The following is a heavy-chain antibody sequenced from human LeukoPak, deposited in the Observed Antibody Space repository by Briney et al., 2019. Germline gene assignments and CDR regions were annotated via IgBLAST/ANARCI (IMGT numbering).Heavy chain of an antibody. D-gene: IGHD6-19*01. CDR1: GGSVSRSSHF. Sequence: SETLSLTCNVSGGSVSRSSHFWAWIRQPTGKGLEWIGNIDFVGTTYYNPSFKSRVTISVDTSKNKFSLKMSSVTAADTALYYCANTLAVVGSSFDFWGQGILVTVSA. CDR2: IDFVGTT. J-gene: IGHJ4*02. CDR3: ANTLAVVGSSFDF. V-gene: IGHV4-39*01.